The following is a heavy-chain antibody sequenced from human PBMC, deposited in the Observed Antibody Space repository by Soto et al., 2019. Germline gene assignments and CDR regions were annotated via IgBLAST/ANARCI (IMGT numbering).Heavy chain of an antibody. V-gene: IGHV4-34*01. CDR3: ARGGQLVRRFDY. Sequence: QVQLQQWGAGLLKPSETLSLTCAVYGGSFSGYYWSWIRQPPGKGLEWIGEINHSGSTNYNPSLKSRVTISVDTSKHQFSLKLSSVTAADTAVYYCARGGQLVRRFDYWGQGTLVTVSS. J-gene: IGHJ4*02. CDR1: GGSFSGYY. D-gene: IGHD6-13*01. CDR2: INHSGST.